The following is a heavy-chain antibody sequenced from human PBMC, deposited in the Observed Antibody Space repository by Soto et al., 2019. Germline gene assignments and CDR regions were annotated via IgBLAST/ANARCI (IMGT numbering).Heavy chain of an antibody. CDR1: GGNFSSYA. J-gene: IGHJ4*02. D-gene: IGHD6-6*01. Sequence: QVQLVQSGAEVKKPGTSVKVSCKASGGNFSSYAISWVRQAPGQGLEWMGGIIPIFGTANYAQQFQGRVTITADESTSTAYMELSSLRSEDTAVYYCARVAARQGGSFDYWGQGTLVTVSS. CDR2: IIPIFGTA. V-gene: IGHV1-69*01. CDR3: ARVAARQGGSFDY.